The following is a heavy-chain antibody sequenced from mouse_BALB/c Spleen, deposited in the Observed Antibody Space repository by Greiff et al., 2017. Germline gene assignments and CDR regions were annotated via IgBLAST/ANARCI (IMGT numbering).Heavy chain of an antibody. D-gene: IGHD1-2*01. CDR1: GFTFSDYG. V-gene: IGHV5-15*02. CDR2: ISNLAYSI. J-gene: IGHJ4*01. CDR3: ARVITTAVYAMDY. Sequence: EVMLVESGGGLVQPGGSRKLSCAASGFTFSDYGMAWVRQAPGKGPEWVAFISNLAYSIYYADTVTGRFTISRENAKNTLYLEMSSLRSEDTAMYYCARVITTAVYAMDYWGQGTSVTVSS.